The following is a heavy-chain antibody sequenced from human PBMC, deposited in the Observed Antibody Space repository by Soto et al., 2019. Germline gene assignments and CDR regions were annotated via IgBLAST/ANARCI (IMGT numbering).Heavy chain of an antibody. CDR2: ISSSSSYI. D-gene: IGHD2-8*01. J-gene: IGHJ3*02. CDR1: GFTFSSYS. V-gene: IGHV3-21*01. CDR3: ARARYCTNGVCLRDGDDAFDI. Sequence: EVQLVESGGGLVKPGGSLRLSCAASGFTFSSYSMNWVRQAPGKGLEWVSSISSSSSYIYYADSVKGRFTISRDNAKNSLYLQMNSLRAEDTAVYYCARARYCTNGVCLRDGDDAFDIWGQGTMVTVSS.